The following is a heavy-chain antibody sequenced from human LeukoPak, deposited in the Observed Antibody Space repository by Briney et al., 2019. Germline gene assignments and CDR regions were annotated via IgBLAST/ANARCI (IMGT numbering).Heavy chain of an antibody. CDR3: ARSRYSSSSWDFDF. CDR2: IYTSGST. J-gene: IGHJ4*02. D-gene: IGHD6-6*01. CDR1: GGSISSYY. Sequence: SETLSLTCTVSGGSISSYYWSWIRQPPGKGLEWIGYIYTSGSTNYNPSLKSRVTISADTTKNQFSLRLTSVTAADTAVYYCARSRYSSSSWDFDFWGQGTLVTVSS. V-gene: IGHV4-4*09.